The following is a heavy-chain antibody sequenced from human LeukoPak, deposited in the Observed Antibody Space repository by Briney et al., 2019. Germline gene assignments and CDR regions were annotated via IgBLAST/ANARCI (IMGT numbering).Heavy chain of an antibody. CDR2: IYHTGSA. V-gene: IGHV4-34*01. Sequence: SETLSLTCAVYGGSFSGYYWGWIRQPPGKGLEWIANIYHTGSAHYNPSLKSRVTISVDTSKNQFSLKLSSVTAADTAVYYCARYCTSTTCILRGFDYWGQGTLVTVSS. CDR1: GGSFSGYY. D-gene: IGHD2-2*01. J-gene: IGHJ4*02. CDR3: ARYCTSTTCILRGFDY.